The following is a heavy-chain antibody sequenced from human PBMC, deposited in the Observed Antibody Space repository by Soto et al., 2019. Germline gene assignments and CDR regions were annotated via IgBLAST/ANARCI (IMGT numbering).Heavy chain of an antibody. CDR2: ISYDGSNK. J-gene: IGHJ5*02. Sequence: PGGSLGLSCAASGFTFSSYGMHWVRQAPGKGLEWVAVISYDGSNKYYADSVKGRFTISRDNSKNTLYLQMNSLRAEDTAVYYCAKDPGGATTQDALRQGTLGT. D-gene: IGHD1-26*01. V-gene: IGHV3-30*18. CDR3: AKDPGGATTQDA. CDR1: GFTFSSYG.